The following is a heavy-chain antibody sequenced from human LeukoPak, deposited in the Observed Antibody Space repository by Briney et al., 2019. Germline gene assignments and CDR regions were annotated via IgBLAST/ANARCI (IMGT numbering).Heavy chain of an antibody. CDR2: ISPSGTDI. Sequence: GGSLRLSCAVSGFTFTDTYMTWIRQAPGKGLESLSYISPSGTDISYADSVKGRFTISRDNAKNSLYLQMNSLRAEDTAVYYCAKDGWGPTAMKNNWFDAWGQGILVTVSS. J-gene: IGHJ5*02. D-gene: IGHD3-10*01. V-gene: IGHV3-11*01. CDR1: GFTFTDTY. CDR3: AKDGWGPTAMKNNWFDA.